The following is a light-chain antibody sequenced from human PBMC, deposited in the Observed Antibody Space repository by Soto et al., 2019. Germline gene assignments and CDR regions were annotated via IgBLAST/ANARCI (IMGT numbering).Light chain of an antibody. CDR1: SSDVGGSNF. Sequence: QSVLTQPASVSDSPGQSSNISCTGTSSDVGGSNFVSWYQQHPGKPPKLIIYDVANRPSGVSNRFSGSKSGSTASLIISRLQTEDEADYYCVSYTSSTTYVFGTGTKVTVL. J-gene: IGLJ1*01. V-gene: IGLV2-14*03. CDR2: DVA. CDR3: VSYTSSTTYV.